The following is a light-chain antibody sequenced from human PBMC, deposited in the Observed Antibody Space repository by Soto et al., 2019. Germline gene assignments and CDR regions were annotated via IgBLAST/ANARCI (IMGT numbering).Light chain of an antibody. CDR3: SSYTTSYTQV. CDR1: SSDVGGYNY. J-gene: IGLJ2*01. Sequence: QSALTQPASVSGSPGQSITISCTGTSSDVGGYNYVSWYQHHPGKVPKLMIYEVNNRPSGISNGFSGSKSGNSASLTISGLQAEDESDYYCSSYTTSYTQVFGGGTKLTVL. V-gene: IGLV2-14*01. CDR2: EVN.